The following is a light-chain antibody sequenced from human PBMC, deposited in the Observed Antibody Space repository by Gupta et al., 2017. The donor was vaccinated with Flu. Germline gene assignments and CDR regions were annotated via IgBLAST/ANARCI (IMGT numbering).Light chain of an antibody. Sequence: SYELTQPPSVSVSPGQTASITCSGDKLGDKYACWYQQKPGQSPVLVIHEDTKRPSGIPERFSGSNSGNTATLTISGAQAMDEADYYCQAWDSTTFWVFGGGTKLT. CDR2: EDT. V-gene: IGLV3-1*01. CDR3: QAWDSTTFWV. CDR1: KLGDKY. J-gene: IGLJ3*02.